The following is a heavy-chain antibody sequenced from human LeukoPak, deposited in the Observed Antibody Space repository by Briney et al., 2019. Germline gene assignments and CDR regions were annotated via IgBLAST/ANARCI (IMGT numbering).Heavy chain of an antibody. Sequence: SETLSLTCTVSGGSFSSSSYYWGWIRQPPGKGLEWIGSMYYSGSTYYNPSLKSRVTISVDTSKNQFSLKLSSVTAADTAVYYCARGRYRYCSSTSCLNWFDPWGQGTLVTVSS. CDR1: GGSFSSSSYY. CDR3: ARGRYRYCSSTSCLNWFDP. J-gene: IGHJ5*02. CDR2: MYYSGST. D-gene: IGHD2-2*01. V-gene: IGHV4-39*01.